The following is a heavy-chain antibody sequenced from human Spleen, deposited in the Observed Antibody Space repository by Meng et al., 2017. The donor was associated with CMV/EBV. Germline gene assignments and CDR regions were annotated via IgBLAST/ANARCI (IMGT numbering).Heavy chain of an antibody. D-gene: IGHD3-16*01. CDR1: GFTFSSYS. CDR3: ANHRGGGRLDAFDI. V-gene: IGHV3-7*01. Sequence: GESLKISCAASGFTFSSYSMSWVRQAPGKGLEWVANIKQDGSEKYYVDSVKGRFTISRDNTKNSLYLQMNSLRAEDTAVFYCANHRGGGRLDAFDIWGQGTMVTVSS. J-gene: IGHJ3*02. CDR2: IKQDGSEK.